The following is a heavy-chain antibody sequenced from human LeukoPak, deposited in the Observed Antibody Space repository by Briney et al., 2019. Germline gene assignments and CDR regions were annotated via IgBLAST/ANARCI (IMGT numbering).Heavy chain of an antibody. CDR1: GGSFSGYY. CDR3: ATEGGVRFLEWGGLFDP. J-gene: IGHJ5*02. Sequence: PSETLSLTCAVYGGSFSGYYWSWIRQPPGKGLEWIGEINHSGSTNYNPSLKSRVTISVDTSKNQLSLKLSSVTAADTAVYYCATEGGVRFLEWGGLFDPWGQGTLVTVSS. D-gene: IGHD3-3*01. CDR2: INHSGST. V-gene: IGHV4-34*01.